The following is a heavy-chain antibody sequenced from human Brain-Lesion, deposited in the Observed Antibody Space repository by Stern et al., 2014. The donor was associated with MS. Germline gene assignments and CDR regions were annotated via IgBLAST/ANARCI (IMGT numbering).Heavy chain of an antibody. CDR2: IFNSGST. Sequence: QVQLVESGPGLVKPSQTLSLSCTVSGGSISSGGYYWSWIRQPAGKGLEWIGRIFNSGSTSYNPSHKSRVTISIDTSKTHFSLRLNSMTAADTAVYYCARGRVVPGFQYYATDVWGQGTTAIVSS. D-gene: IGHD2-2*01. V-gene: IGHV4-61*02. CDR1: GGSISSGGYY. J-gene: IGHJ6*02. CDR3: ARGRVVPGFQYYATDV.